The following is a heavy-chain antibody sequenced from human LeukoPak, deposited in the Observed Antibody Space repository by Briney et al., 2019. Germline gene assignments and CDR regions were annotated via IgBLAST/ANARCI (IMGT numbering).Heavy chain of an antibody. Sequence: SETLSLTCTVSGGSISSYYWSWIRQPPGQGLEWIGYIYYSGSTSYNPSLKSRVTISVDTSKNQFSMKLSSVTAANTAVYYSARAMRARITGTTASVYGMDVWGQGTTVTVSS. CDR1: GGSISSYY. CDR2: IYYSGST. CDR3: ARAMRARITGTTASVYGMDV. V-gene: IGHV4-59*01. D-gene: IGHD1-20*01. J-gene: IGHJ6*02.